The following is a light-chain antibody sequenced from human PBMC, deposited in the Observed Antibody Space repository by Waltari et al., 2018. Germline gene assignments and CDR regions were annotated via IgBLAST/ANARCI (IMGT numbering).Light chain of an antibody. CDR2: GAS. Sequence: EIVLTQSPGNLSLSPGERATISCRASQSVSRTLAWYQQKPGQAPRLLIYGASTRATGIPERFSGGGSGTDFSLTISRLEPEDFAVYYCQHYVRLPATFGQGTRVEIK. CDR3: QHYVRLPAT. J-gene: IGKJ1*01. CDR1: QSVSRT. V-gene: IGKV3-20*01.